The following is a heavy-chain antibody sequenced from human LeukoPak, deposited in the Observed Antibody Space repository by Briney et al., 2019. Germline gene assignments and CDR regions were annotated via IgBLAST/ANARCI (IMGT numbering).Heavy chain of an antibody. CDR2: IYHSGST. J-gene: IGHJ2*01. V-gene: IGHV4-4*02. CDR1: GASISSSNW. CDR3: ARVLEGSSGQHWYFDL. Sequence: PSETLSLTRAVSGASISSSNWWSWVRQPPGKGLEWIGEIYHSGSTNYNPSLKSRVSISVDTSKKQFSLKLSSVTAADTAVYYCARVLEGSSGQHWYFDLWGRGTLVTVSS. D-gene: IGHD6-19*01.